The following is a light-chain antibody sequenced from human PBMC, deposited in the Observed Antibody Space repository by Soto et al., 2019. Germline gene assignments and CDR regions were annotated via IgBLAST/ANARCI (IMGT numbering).Light chain of an antibody. Sequence: IVLTQSPATLSLSPGERASLSCRASQTVGITLAWYQQRPVQSPRLLIFDASSRAAGIPARFSGGGSGTDFTLTISSLEPDDFAVYYCQQRFAWPLTFGGGTKVEIK. CDR3: QQRFAWPLT. CDR1: QTVGIT. CDR2: DAS. J-gene: IGKJ4*01. V-gene: IGKV3-11*01.